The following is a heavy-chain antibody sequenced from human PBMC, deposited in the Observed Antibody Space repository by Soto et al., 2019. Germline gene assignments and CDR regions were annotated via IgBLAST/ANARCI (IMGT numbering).Heavy chain of an antibody. D-gene: IGHD6-13*01. V-gene: IGHV4-31*03. Sequence: PSETLSLTCTVSGCSISSGGYYWSWIRQHPGKGLEWIGYIYYSGSTYYNPSLKSRVTISVDTSKNQFSLKLSSVTAEDTAVYYCARAPYSSSWYCDYWGQGTLVTVSS. J-gene: IGHJ4*02. CDR3: ARAPYSSSWYCDY. CDR1: GCSISSGGYY. CDR2: IYYSGST.